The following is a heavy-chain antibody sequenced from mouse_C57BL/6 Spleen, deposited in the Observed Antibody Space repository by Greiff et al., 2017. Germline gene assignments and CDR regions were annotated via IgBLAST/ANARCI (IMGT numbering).Heavy chain of an antibody. CDR2: IWRGGST. Sequence: VQVVESGPGLVQPSQSLSITCTVSGFLLTSYGVHWVRQSPGKGLEWLGVIWRGGSTDYNAAFMSRLSIPKDNSKSQVFFKMNSLQADDTAIYYCAKEGSSFYWYFDVWGTGTTVTVSS. J-gene: IGHJ1*03. D-gene: IGHD1-1*01. V-gene: IGHV2-5*01. CDR3: AKEGSSFYWYFDV. CDR1: GFLLTSYG.